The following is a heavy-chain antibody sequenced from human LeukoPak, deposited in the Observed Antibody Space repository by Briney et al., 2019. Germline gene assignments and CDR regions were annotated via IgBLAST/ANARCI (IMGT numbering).Heavy chain of an antibody. Sequence: PSETLSLTCTVSGGSISSGDYYWSWVRQPPGTGLEWIGYIYYSGSTYYNPSLRSRITISVDTSRNQFSLKLRSVTAADTAVYYCARSRSGYGYEHGAFEIWGQGTMVTVSS. CDR3: ARSRSGYGYEHGAFEI. CDR2: IYYSGST. J-gene: IGHJ3*02. D-gene: IGHD5-12*01. CDR1: GGSISSGDYY. V-gene: IGHV4-30-4*02.